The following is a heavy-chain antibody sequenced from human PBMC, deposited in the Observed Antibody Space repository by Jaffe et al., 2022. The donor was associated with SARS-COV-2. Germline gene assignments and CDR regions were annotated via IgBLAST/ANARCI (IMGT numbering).Heavy chain of an antibody. CDR1: GFSLTTSGVA. J-gene: IGHJ4*02. V-gene: IGHV2-5*02. CDR2: IYWDDDK. D-gene: IGHD1-1*01. CDR3: AHRHGGSDWNGGDFDY. Sequence: QITLKESGPTLVKPTQTLTLTCTFSGFSLTTSGVAVGWIRQPPGKALECLALIYWDDDKRFSPSLRNRLTINKDTSKNQVVLTMTNMDPVDTGTYFCAHRHGGSDWNGGDFDYWGQGILVTVSS.